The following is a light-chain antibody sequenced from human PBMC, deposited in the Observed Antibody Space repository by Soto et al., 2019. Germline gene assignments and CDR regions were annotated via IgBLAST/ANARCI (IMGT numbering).Light chain of an antibody. V-gene: IGKV3-20*01. CDR3: QQFGGSPPRFT. J-gene: IGKJ3*01. CDR1: QTITSFY. CDR2: GTS. Sequence: EIVLTQSPGTLSLSPGERATLTCRASQTITSFYLAWYQQKPGQAPRLLIYGTSTRATGIPDRFSGSGSGTDFTLTIRKLEPEDFAVYYCQQFGGSPPRFTFGPGTKVDIK.